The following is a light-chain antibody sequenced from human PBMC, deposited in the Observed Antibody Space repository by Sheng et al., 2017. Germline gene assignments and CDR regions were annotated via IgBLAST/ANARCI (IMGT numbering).Light chain of an antibody. Sequence: DIQMTQSPSTLSASVGDRVTITCRASQSISSWLAWYQQKPGKAPKLLIYKASTLESGVPSRFSGSGSGTEFTLTISSLQPDDFATYYCQQYNIYSWTFGRRDQGGNQ. CDR2: KAS. CDR1: QSISSW. CDR3: QQYNIYSWT. J-gene: IGKJ1*01. V-gene: IGKV1-5*03.